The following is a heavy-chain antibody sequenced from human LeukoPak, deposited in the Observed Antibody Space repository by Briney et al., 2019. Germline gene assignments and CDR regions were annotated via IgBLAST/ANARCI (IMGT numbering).Heavy chain of an antibody. D-gene: IGHD6-13*01. CDR2: IIPIFGTA. Sequence: ASVKVSCKASGGTFSSYAISRVRQAPAQGLEWMGGIIPIFGTANYAQKFQGRATITTDESTTTAYMELSNLRSEDTAVYYCATIAAAGRYYYYYMDVWGKGTTVTVSS. CDR3: ATIAAAGRYYYYYMDV. V-gene: IGHV1-69*05. J-gene: IGHJ6*03. CDR1: GGTFSSYA.